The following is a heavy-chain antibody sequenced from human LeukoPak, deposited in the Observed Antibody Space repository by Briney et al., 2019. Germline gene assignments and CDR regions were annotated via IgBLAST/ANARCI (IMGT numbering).Heavy chain of an antibody. Sequence: GGSLRLSCAASGFTFDDYAMRWVRQAPGKGLEWVSLISGDGGSTYYADSVKGRFTISRDNSKNSLYLQMNSLRTEDTALYYCAKDSQSTDMVRGPMGGYWGQGTLVTVSS. CDR3: AKDSQSTDMVRGPMGGY. V-gene: IGHV3-43*02. CDR2: ISGDGGST. CDR1: GFTFDDYA. D-gene: IGHD3-10*01. J-gene: IGHJ4*02.